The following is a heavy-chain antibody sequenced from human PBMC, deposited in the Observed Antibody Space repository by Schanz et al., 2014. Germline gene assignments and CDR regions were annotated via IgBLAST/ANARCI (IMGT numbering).Heavy chain of an antibody. CDR3: ARGRVLES. CDR2: ISASGGTT. J-gene: IGHJ5*02. CDR1: GFMFSSYG. Sequence: EVQLAESGGGLVQPGGSLRLSCAASGFMFSSYGMHWVRQAPGKGLEWVSAISASGGTTYYADSVRGRFTISRDNAENTLFLQMNSLRPEDTAVYYCARGRVLESWGQGTLVTVSS. V-gene: IGHV3-23*04. D-gene: IGHD1-1*01.